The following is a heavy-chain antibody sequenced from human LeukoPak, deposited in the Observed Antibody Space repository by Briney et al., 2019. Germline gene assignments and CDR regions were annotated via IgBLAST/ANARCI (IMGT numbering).Heavy chain of an antibody. Sequence: GRCLRLSCAVSGFTFSSYGMHWVRQAPGKGLEWGVVIWYDGSTKYYADSVKGGFTISRDNSKNTLYLQMDRLRAKDTAVYYWARDGGYKYRSSSGPIDCWGQGTPVTVSS. CDR2: IWYDGSTK. CDR3: ARDGGYKYRSSSGPIDC. CDR1: GFTFSSYG. V-gene: IGHV3-33*01. D-gene: IGHD6-13*01. J-gene: IGHJ4*02.